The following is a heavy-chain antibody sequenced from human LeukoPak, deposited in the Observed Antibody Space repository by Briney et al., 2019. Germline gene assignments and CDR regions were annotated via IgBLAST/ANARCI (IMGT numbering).Heavy chain of an antibody. CDR3: ARGPRGSGSSGFDY. V-gene: IGHV4-39*07. J-gene: IGHJ4*02. CDR2: IFYSGST. CDR1: GGSISSSSSY. Sequence: SETLSLTCTVSGGSISSSSSYWGWIRQPPGKGLEWIGSIFYSGSTYYNPSLKSRVTISVDTSKNQFSLKLSSVTAADTAVYYCARGPRGSGSSGFDYWGQGTLVTVSS. D-gene: IGHD3-10*01.